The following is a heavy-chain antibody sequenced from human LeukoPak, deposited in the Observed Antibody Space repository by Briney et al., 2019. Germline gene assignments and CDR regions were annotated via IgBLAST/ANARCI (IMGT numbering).Heavy chain of an antibody. Sequence: GGSLRLSCAASGFTFSSYAMSWVRQAPGKGLEWVSAISGSGGSTYYADSVKGRFTISRDNSKNTLYLQMNSLRAEDTAVYYCARTYYYDSSGYYYPIDYWGQGTLVTVPP. D-gene: IGHD3-22*01. CDR2: ISGSGGST. V-gene: IGHV3-23*01. CDR1: GFTFSSYA. CDR3: ARTYYYDSSGYYYPIDY. J-gene: IGHJ4*02.